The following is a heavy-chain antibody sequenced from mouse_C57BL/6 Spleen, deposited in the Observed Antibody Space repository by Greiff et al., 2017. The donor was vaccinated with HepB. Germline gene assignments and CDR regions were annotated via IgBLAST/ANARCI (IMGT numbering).Heavy chain of an antibody. V-gene: IGHV1-66*01. Sequence: QVQLQQSGPELVKPGASVKISCKASGYSFTSYYIHWVKQRPGQGLEWIGWIYPGSGNTKYNEKFKGKATLTADTSSSTAYMQLSSLTSEDSAVYYCARDYYSNLWFAYWGQGTLVTVSA. D-gene: IGHD2-5*01. CDR3: ARDYYSNLWFAY. CDR1: GYSFTSYY. J-gene: IGHJ3*01. CDR2: IYPGSGNT.